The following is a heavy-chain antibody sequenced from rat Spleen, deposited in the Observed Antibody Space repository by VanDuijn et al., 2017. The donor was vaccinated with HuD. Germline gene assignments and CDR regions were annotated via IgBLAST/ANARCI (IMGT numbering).Heavy chain of an antibody. V-gene: IGHV5-31*01. CDR2: ITNTGDST. D-gene: IGHD1-1*01. CDR1: GITFTNYW. CDR3: ATPPFYLSGDPYDCEY. Sequence: EVQLVESGGGLVQPGGSLKLSCVASGITFTNYWMTWIRQAPGKGLEWIASITNTGDSTYYLDSVKGRFTISRNNAKTTLYLQMSILRADDTATYYGATPPFYLSGDPYDCEYWGQGFRVTVSS. J-gene: IGHJ2*01.